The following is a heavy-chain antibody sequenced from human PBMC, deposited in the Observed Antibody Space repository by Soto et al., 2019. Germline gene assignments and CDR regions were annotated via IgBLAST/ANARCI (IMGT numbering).Heavy chain of an antibody. J-gene: IGHJ5*02. CDR1: GGSISSGDYY. D-gene: IGHD3-3*01. CDR3: ARGGDYDFQFDP. Sequence: SETLSLTSTVSGGSISSGDYYWSWIRQPPGKGLEWIGYIYYSGSTYYNPSLKSRVTISVDTSKNQFSLKLSSVTAADTAVYYCARGGDYDFQFDPWGQGTLVTVSS. V-gene: IGHV4-30-4*01. CDR2: IYYSGST.